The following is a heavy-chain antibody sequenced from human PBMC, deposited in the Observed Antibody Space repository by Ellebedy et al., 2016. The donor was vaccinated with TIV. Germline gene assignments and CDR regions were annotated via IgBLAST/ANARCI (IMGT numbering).Heavy chain of an antibody. Sequence: SVKVSCXASGGTFSSYAISWVRQAPGQGLEWMGGIIPIFGTANYAQKFQGRVTITADESTSTAYMELSSLRSEDTAVYYCARVPDCGGDCFNWFDPWGQGTLVTVSS. D-gene: IGHD2-21*01. CDR1: GGTFSSYA. J-gene: IGHJ5*02. CDR2: IIPIFGTA. CDR3: ARVPDCGGDCFNWFDP. V-gene: IGHV1-69*13.